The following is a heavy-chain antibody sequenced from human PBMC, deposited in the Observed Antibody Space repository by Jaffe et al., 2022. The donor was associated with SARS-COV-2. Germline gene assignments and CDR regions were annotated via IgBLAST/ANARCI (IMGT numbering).Heavy chain of an antibody. V-gene: IGHV4-39*01. CDR1: GGSISSSSYY. CDR3: ARRNYYDSSGYYPIPFDY. CDR2: IYYSGST. J-gene: IGHJ4*02. D-gene: IGHD3-22*01. Sequence: QLQLQESGPGLVKPSETLSLTCTVSGGSISSSSYYWGWIRQPPGKGLEWIGSIYYSGSTYYNPSLKSRVTISVDTSKNQFSLKLSSVTAADTAVYYCARRNYYDSSGYYPIPFDYWGQGTLVTVSS.